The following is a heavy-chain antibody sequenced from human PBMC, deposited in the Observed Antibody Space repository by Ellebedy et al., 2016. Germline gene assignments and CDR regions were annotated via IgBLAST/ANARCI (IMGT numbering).Heavy chain of an antibody. CDR1: GFTFSDYY. CDR2: ISSSGSTI. Sequence: GESLKISCAASGFTFSDYYMSWIRQAPGKGLEWVSYISSSGSTIYYADSVKGRFTISRDNAKNSLYLQMNSLRDEDTAVYYCARCCSSGSCYYYYGMDVWGQGTTVTVSS. CDR3: ARCCSSGSCYYYYGMDV. J-gene: IGHJ6*02. D-gene: IGHD6-19*01. V-gene: IGHV3-11*04.